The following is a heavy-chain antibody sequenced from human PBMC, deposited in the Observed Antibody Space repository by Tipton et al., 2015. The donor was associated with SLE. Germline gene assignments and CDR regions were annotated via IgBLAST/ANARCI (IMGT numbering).Heavy chain of an antibody. Sequence: TLSLTCAVYGGSFSGYYWSWIRQPPGKGLVWIGEISHSGNTKYNPSLKSRLTISVDTSKNQFSLHLSSVTPADTAVYYCARGMVTWRGAIIGVDVWGQGTTVNVSS. D-gene: IGHD2-21*02. CDR2: ISHSGNT. J-gene: IGHJ6*02. CDR3: ARGMVTWRGAIIGVDV. CDR1: GGSFSGYY. V-gene: IGHV4-34*01.